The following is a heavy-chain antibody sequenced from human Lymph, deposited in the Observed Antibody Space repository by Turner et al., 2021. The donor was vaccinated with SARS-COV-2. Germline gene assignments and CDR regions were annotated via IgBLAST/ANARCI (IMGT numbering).Heavy chain of an antibody. Sequence: EVQLVESGGGLVQPGRSLRLSCAASGFTFDEYVMHWVRQAPGNGLEWVSGISWNSGSIGYADSVKGRFTSSRDNAKNSLYLQMNSLRAEDTAVYYCAKGRRFGMDVWGQGTTVTVSS. CDR3: AKGRRFGMDV. CDR2: ISWNSGSI. J-gene: IGHJ6*02. CDR1: GFTFDEYV. V-gene: IGHV3-9*01.